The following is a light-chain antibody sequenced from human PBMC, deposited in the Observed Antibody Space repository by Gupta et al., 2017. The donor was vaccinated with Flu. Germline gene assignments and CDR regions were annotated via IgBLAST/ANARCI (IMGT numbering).Light chain of an antibody. J-gene: IGKJ2*01. CDR2: GAS. V-gene: IGKV3-15*01. CDR3: QQYNDWPMYT. Sequence: ERATLSCRASQSVSSNLAWYQQKPGQAPRLLIYGASTRATGVPARFSGSGSGTEFTLTISSLQSEDLAVYYCQQYNDWPMYTFGQGTKLEIK. CDR1: QSVSSN.